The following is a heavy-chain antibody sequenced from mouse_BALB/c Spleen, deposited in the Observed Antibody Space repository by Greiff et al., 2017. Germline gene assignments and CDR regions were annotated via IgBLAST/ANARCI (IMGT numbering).Heavy chain of an antibody. V-gene: IGHV5-9-4*01. CDR2: ISSGGSYS. D-gene: IGHD1-1*01. CDR1: GFTFSSYA. Sequence: EVKLVESGGGLVKPGGSLKLSCAASGFTFSSYAMSWVRQSPEKRLEWVAEISSGGSYSYYPDTVTGLSTISRDNAKNTLYLEMSRLRSEDTAMYYCARASYGSWAMDDWGEGTSVTVSS. J-gene: IGHJ4*01. CDR3: ARASYGSWAMDD.